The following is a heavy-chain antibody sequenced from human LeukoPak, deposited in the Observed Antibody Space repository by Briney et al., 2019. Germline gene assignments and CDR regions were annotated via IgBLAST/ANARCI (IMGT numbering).Heavy chain of an antibody. J-gene: IGHJ4*02. CDR3: ARDNPQGYFDY. D-gene: IGHD1-14*01. Sequence: GGSLRLSCAASGFTLSSYWMTWVRQAPGKGLGWVANIKQDGSEKYYVDSVKGRFTISRDNAKNSLYLQMNRLRAEDTAVYYCARDNPQGYFDYWGQGTLVTVFS. CDR2: IKQDGSEK. V-gene: IGHV3-7*05. CDR1: GFTLSSYW.